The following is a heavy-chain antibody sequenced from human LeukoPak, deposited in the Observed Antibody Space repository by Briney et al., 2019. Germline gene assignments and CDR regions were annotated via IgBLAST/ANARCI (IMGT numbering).Heavy chain of an antibody. CDR1: GGSISSSNW. J-gene: IGHJ5*02. Sequence: KTSETLSLTCAVSGGSISSSNWWSWVRQPPGKGLEWIGEIYHSGSTNYNPSLKSRVTISVDKSKNQFSLKLSSVTAADTAVYYCARDMVRGVMEGDNWFDPWGQGTLVTVSS. CDR2: IYHSGST. V-gene: IGHV4-4*02. CDR3: ARDMVRGVMEGDNWFDP. D-gene: IGHD3-10*01.